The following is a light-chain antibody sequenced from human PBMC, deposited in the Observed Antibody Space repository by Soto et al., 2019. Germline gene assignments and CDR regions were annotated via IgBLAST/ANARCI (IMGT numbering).Light chain of an antibody. CDR1: QSLLDSDDGNTY. CDR3: QHYNSYSEA. CDR2: KAS. J-gene: IGKJ1*01. Sequence: DIVMTQTPLSLPVTPGEPASTSCRSSQSLLDSDDGNTYLAWYQQKPGKAPKLLIYKASTLKSGAPSRFSGSGSGTEFTLTISSLQPDDFATYYCQHYNSYSEAFGQGTKVDI. V-gene: IGKV2-40*01.